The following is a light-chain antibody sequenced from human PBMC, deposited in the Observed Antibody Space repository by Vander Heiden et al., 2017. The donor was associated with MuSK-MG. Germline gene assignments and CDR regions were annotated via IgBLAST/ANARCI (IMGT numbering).Light chain of an antibody. J-gene: IGLJ2*01. V-gene: IGLV2-11*01. CDR1: SSDVGGYNY. Sequence: QSALTQPRSVSGSPGQSVTISCTGTSSDVGGYNYVSWYQQHPGKAPKLMIYDVSKRPSGVPDRFSGSKSGNTASLTISGLQAEDEDDYYCCSYAGSYTSDVVFGGGTKLTVL. CDR3: CSYAGSYTSDVV. CDR2: DVS.